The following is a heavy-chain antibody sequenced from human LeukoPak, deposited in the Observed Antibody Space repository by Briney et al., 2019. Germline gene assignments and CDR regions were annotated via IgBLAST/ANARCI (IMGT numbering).Heavy chain of an antibody. V-gene: IGHV3-23*01. J-gene: IGHJ4*02. CDR1: GFTFSSHA. CDR3: VSGDTGSGYYY. D-gene: IGHD3-22*01. Sequence: GGSLRLSCGASGFTFSSHAMSWVRQTPERGLERVSAITGGGDSAYYPDSVKGRFTISRDNSKNTLYLQMNNLGAEDTALYYCVSGDTGSGYYYWGQGTLVTVSS. CDR2: ITGGGDSA.